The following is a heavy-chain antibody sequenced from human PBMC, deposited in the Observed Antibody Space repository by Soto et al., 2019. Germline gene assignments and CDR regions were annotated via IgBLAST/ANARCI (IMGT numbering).Heavy chain of an antibody. CDR1: GFTFSSYG. CDR3: ARDQVLPAARLPCWYFDL. D-gene: IGHD2-2*01. Sequence: GGSLRLSCAASGFTFSSYGMHWVRQAPGKGLEWVAVIWYDGSNKYYADSVKGRFTISRDNSKNTLYLQMNSLRAEDTAVYYCARDQVLPAARLPCWYFDLWGRGTLVTVSS. J-gene: IGHJ2*01. V-gene: IGHV3-33*01. CDR2: IWYDGSNK.